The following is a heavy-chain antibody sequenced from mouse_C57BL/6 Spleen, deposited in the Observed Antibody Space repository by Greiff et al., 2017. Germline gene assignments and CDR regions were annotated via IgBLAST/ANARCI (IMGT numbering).Heavy chain of an antibody. V-gene: IGHV1-55*01. CDR2: IYPGSGRT. Sequence: QVQLKQPGAELVKPGASVTLSCKASGYTFTSYWITWVKPRPGQGLEWIGDIYPGSGRTTYNEKFKSKATLFVSTSSSPAYMQLSSLTSEDSAVYYCAREGTRAMDYWGQGTSVTVSS. J-gene: IGHJ4*01. CDR3: AREGTRAMDY. D-gene: IGHD3-3*01. CDR1: GYTFTSYW.